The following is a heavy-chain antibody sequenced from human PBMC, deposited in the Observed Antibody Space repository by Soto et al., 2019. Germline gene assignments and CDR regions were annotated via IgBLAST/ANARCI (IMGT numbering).Heavy chain of an antibody. CDR1: GFTFSSYG. CDR2: ISYDGSNK. J-gene: IGHJ4*02. D-gene: IGHD3-3*01. CDR3: ARYEALDY. V-gene: IGHV3-30*03. Sequence: PGGSLRLSCAASGFTFSSYGMHWVRQAPGKGLEWVAVISYDGSNKYYADSVKGRFTISRDNSKNTLYLQMNGLRAEDTAVYYCARYEALDYWGQGTLVTVSS.